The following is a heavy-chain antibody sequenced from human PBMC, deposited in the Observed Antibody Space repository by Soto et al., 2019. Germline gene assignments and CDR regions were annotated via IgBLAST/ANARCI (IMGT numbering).Heavy chain of an antibody. CDR3: ACRSDYGDYLLIDY. Sequence: EVLLVESGGGLVQPGGSLRLSCAASGFTFNSHWMHWVRQAPGKGLVWVSRINSDGSSTNYADSVKGRFTISRDNAKNTLYLQMKSLRAEDTAVYYCACRSDYGDYLLIDYWGQGTLVTVSS. CDR2: INSDGSST. CDR1: GFTFNSHW. V-gene: IGHV3-74*01. D-gene: IGHD4-17*01. J-gene: IGHJ4*02.